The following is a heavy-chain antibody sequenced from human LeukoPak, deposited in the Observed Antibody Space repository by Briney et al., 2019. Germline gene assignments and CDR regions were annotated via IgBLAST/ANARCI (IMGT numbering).Heavy chain of an antibody. V-gene: IGHV1-18*01. CDR1: GYTFSRYG. CDR2: ISAHNGNT. CDR3: ARRAAAEYNFDY. D-gene: IGHD6-13*01. Sequence: ASVKVSCKASGYTFSRYGISWVRQAPGQGLEWMGWISAHNGNTNYAQKLQGRVTMTTDTSTSTAYMELRSLRSDDTAVYYCARRAAAEYNFDYWGQGTLVTVSS. J-gene: IGHJ4*02.